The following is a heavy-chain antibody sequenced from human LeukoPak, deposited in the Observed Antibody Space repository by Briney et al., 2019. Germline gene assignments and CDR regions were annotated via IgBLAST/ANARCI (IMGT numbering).Heavy chain of an antibody. CDR2: IIPIFGTA. D-gene: IGHD1-7*01. V-gene: IGHV1-69*05. CDR1: GGTFSSYA. CDR3: ARDGTTAQKTFDY. J-gene: IGHJ4*02. Sequence: SVKVSCKASGGTFSSYAISWVRQAPGQGLEWMGRIIPIFGTANYAQKFQGRVTITTDESTSTVYMELSSLRSEDTAVYYCARDGTTAQKTFDYWGQGTLVTVSS.